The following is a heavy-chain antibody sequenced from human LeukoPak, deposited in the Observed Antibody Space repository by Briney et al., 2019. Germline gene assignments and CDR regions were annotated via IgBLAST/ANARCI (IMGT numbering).Heavy chain of an antibody. D-gene: IGHD5-18*01. Sequence: SQTLSLTCTVSGGSISSGSYYWSWIRQPAGKGLEWIGRIYSSGSTNYNPSLKSRVTISVDTSKNEFSLKLSSVTAADTAVYYCARDRGYSFGLVVWGQGTLVTVSS. CDR1: GGSISSGSYY. J-gene: IGHJ4*02. CDR2: IYSSGST. CDR3: ARDRGYSFGLVV. V-gene: IGHV4-61*02.